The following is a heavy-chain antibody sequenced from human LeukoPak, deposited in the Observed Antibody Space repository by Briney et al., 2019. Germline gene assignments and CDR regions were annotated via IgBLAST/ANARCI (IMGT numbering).Heavy chain of an antibody. J-gene: IGHJ6*02. CDR2: INPNSGGT. Sequence: GASVKVSCKASVYTFTGYYMHWVRQAPGQRLEWMGWINPNSGGTNYAQKFQGRVTMTRDTSKSTAYMELSRLRSDDTAVYYCARGSFRDWYFYYYDGMDVWGQGTTVTVSS. CDR1: VYTFTGYY. V-gene: IGHV1-2*02. D-gene: IGHD6-19*01. CDR3: ARGSFRDWYFYYYDGMDV.